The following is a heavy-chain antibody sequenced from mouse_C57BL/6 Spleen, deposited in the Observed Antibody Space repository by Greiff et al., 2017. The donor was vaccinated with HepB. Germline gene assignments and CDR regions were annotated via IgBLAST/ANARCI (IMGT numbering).Heavy chain of an antibody. CDR3: ARSLGYYCSSYWYFDV. V-gene: IGHV1-22*01. Sequence: EVQLQQSGPELVKPGASVKMSCKASGYTFTDYNMHWVKQSHGKSLEWIGYINPNNGGTSYNQKFKGKATLTVNKSSSTAYMELRSLTSEDSAVYYCARSLGYYCSSYWYFDVWGKGTTVTVSS. CDR1: GYTFTDYN. CDR2: INPNNGGT. J-gene: IGHJ1*03. D-gene: IGHD1-1*01.